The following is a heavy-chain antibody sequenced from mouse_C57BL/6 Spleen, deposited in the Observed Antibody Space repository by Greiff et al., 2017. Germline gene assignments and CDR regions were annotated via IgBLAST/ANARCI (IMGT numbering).Heavy chain of an antibody. Sequence: EVQLVESGPGLVKPSQSLSLTCSVTGYSITSGYYWNWIRQFPGNKLEWMGYISYDGSNNYNPSLKNRISITRDTSKNQFFLKLTSVTTEDTAPYYCAREPYWGQGTTLTVSS. CDR3: AREPY. V-gene: IGHV3-6*01. CDR2: ISYDGSN. J-gene: IGHJ2*01. CDR1: GYSITSGYY.